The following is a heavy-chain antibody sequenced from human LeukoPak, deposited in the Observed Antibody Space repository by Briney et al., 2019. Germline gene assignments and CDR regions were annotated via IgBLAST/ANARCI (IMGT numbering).Heavy chain of an antibody. CDR1: GDSLRGYY. CDR3: ARGKRGSQTETYYFDY. Sequence: SDTLSLTCAVYGDSLRGYYGRGLPDPPGKGVEGLGEINHSGSTNSNPSLKSRVTISVDTSKNQFSLKLSSVTAADTAVYYYARGKRGSQTETYYFDYWGQGTLVTVSS. CDR2: INHSGST. D-gene: IGHD1-14*01. V-gene: IGHV4-34*01. J-gene: IGHJ4*02.